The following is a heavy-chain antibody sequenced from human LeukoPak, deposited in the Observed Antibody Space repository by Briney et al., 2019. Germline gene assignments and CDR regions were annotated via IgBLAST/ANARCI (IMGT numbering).Heavy chain of an antibody. V-gene: IGHV4-39*01. CDR1: GDPISSGSYY. CDR2: IYYDGTT. CDR3: VRHLGGNAFAI. D-gene: IGHD3-16*01. J-gene: IGHJ3*02. Sequence: SETLSLTCTVSGDPISSGSYYWGWIRQPPGKGLEWIASIYYDGTTYYYPSLKSRGTISLDTSNNQFSLKLTSVTAADTAVYYCVRHLGGNAFAIWGQGTMVTVS.